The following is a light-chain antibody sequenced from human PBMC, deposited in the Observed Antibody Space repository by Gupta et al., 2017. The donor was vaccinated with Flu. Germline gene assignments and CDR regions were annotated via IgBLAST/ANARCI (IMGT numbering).Light chain of an antibody. CDR2: DVI. V-gene: IGLV2-14*01. CDR1: TSDVGGYNS. J-gene: IGLJ2*01. CDR3: SSYTSGSTIVVA. Sequence: QSALTQPASVSGSPGQSITISCTGTTSDVGGYNSVSWYQQRPGTAPKLMIYDVINRPSGIANHFSGSKSGNTASLTISGLQAEDEADYYCSSYTSGSTIVVAFGGGTKRTVL.